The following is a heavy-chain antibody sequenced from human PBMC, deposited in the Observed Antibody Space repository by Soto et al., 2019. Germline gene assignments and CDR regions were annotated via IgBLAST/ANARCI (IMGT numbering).Heavy chain of an antibody. V-gene: IGHV3-53*01. CDR1: GLSVRNNY. D-gene: IGHD3-10*01. CDR3: VRPLPSGRNYGMDV. Sequence: EVQLVESGGGLIQPGGSLRLSCTASGLSVRNNYMSWVRQAPGMGLEWVSVIYNDGTTYYADSVKGRFTISRDTSKNTLSLQMDSLRAEDMAVYYCVRPLPSGRNYGMDVWGQGTTVTVSS. J-gene: IGHJ6*02. CDR2: IYNDGTT.